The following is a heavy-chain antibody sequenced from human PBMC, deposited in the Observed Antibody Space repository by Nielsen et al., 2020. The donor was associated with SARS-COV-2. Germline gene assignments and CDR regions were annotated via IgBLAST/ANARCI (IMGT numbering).Heavy chain of an antibody. J-gene: IGHJ5*02. V-gene: IGHV4-4*02. D-gene: IGHD6-13*01. CDR3: ARGKPGYSSSRMVDP. CDR2: IYHSGST. Sequence: WIRQPPGKGLEWIGEIYHSGSTNYNPSLKSRVTISVDKSKNQFSLKLSSVTAADTAVYYCARGKPGYSSSRMVDPWGQGTLVTVSS.